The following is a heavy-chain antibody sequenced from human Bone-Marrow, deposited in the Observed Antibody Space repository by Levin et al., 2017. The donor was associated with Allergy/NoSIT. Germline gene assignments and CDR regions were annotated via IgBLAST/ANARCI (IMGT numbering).Heavy chain of an antibody. V-gene: IGHV3-23*01. Sequence: GGSLRLSCAASGFTFSSYAMSWVRQAPGKGLEWVSAISGSGGSTYYADSVKGRFTISRDNSKNTLYLQMNSLRAEDTAVYYCAKVGSIAAAGTLLDSSSAFDIWGQGTMVTVSS. D-gene: IGHD6-13*01. CDR2: ISGSGGST. J-gene: IGHJ3*02. CDR1: GFTFSSYA. CDR3: AKVGSIAAAGTLLDSSSAFDI.